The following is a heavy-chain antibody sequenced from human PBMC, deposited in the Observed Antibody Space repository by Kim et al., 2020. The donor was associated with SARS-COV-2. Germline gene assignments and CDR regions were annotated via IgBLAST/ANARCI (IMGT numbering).Heavy chain of an antibody. CDR2: MNPNSGNT. CDR3: SRARGAAISYYYMHV. CDR1: VYTFTSYD. J-gene: IGHJ6*03. D-gene: IGHD2-2*02. Sequence: ASVKVSCKASVYTFTSYDINWVRQATGQGLAWMGWMNPNSGNTGYAQKFQGRVTMTRNTSISTAYMELSSLRSEDTAVFFFSRARGAAISYYYMHVWGKG. V-gene: IGHV1-8*01.